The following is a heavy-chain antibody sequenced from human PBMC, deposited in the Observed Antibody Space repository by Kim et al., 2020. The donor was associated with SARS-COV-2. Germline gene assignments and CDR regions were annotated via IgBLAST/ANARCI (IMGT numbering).Heavy chain of an antibody. V-gene: IGHV3-7*01. J-gene: IGHJ6*02. CDR1: GFIFSSYY. CDR3: ARVLYGVRGVMDV. D-gene: IGHD3-10*01. Sequence: GGSLRLSCAASGFIFSSYYMTWVRQAPGKGLEWVANIKQDGSEKYYVDSVKGRFTISRDNAKNSLYLQMNSLRAEDTAVYYCARVLYGVRGVMDVWGQGTTVTVSS. CDR2: IKQDGSEK.